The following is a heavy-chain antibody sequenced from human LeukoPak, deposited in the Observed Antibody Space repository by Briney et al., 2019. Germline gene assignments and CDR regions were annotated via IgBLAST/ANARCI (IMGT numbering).Heavy chain of an antibody. D-gene: IGHD4-17*01. CDR1: GFTFSTFA. CDR3: TKDPNGDYVGAFDP. V-gene: IGHV3-23*01. J-gene: IGHJ5*02. Sequence: SGGSLRLSCAASGFTFSTFAMTWVRHAPGKGLEWVSSITGTHYTTYNTDSVKGRFTISRDNSKNTLYLQMNSLRADDTAVYYCTKDPNGDYVGAFDPWGQGTLVTVSS. CDR2: ITGTHYTT.